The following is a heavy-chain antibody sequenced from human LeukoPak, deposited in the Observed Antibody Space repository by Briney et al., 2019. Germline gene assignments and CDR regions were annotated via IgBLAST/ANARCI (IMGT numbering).Heavy chain of an antibody. CDR2: IYNSWNT. Sequence: SETLSLTCTVSNGSISSYSWSWIGQPPGKGLEWTGYIYNSWNTNYNPSLNSRVTMSVDTSKIQFSLRLSSVTAADTAVYYCARHAYYYGSGSYPLDGMDVWGQGTTVTVSS. D-gene: IGHD3-10*01. CDR3: ARHAYYYGSGSYPLDGMDV. CDR1: NGSISSYS. V-gene: IGHV4-59*08. J-gene: IGHJ6*02.